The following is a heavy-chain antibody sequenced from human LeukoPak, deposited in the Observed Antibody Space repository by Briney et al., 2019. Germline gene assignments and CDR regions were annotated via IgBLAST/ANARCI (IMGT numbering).Heavy chain of an antibody. D-gene: IGHD3-16*01. J-gene: IGHJ4*02. CDR3: ARVYYDYVWGSEPRNYFDY. CDR1: GGTFSSYA. Sequence: GASVKVSCKASGGTFSSYAISWVRQAPGQGLEWMGGIIPIFGTANYAQKFQGRVTITADESTSTAYMELGSLRSEDTAVYYCARVYYDYVWGSEPRNYFDYWGQGTLVTVSS. CDR2: IIPIFGTA. V-gene: IGHV1-69*13.